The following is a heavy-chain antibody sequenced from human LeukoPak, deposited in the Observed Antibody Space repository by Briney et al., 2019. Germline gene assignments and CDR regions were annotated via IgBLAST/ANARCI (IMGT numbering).Heavy chain of an antibody. Sequence: SETLSLTCTVSGGSISSSSYYWGWIRQPPGKGLEWIGSIYYSGSTYYNPSLKSRVTISVDTSKNQFSLKLSSVTAADTAVYYCARGLRGYSYGRYNWFDPWGQGTLVTVSS. CDR2: IYYSGST. J-gene: IGHJ5*02. CDR1: GGSISSSSYY. CDR3: ARGLRGYSYGRYNWFDP. D-gene: IGHD5-18*01. V-gene: IGHV4-39*01.